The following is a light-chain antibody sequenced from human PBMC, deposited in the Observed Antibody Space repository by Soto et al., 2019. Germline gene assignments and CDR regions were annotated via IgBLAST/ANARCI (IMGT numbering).Light chain of an antibody. V-gene: IGLV1-44*01. J-gene: IGLJ3*02. CDR3: AAWDDSLSGRV. CDR1: NSNIGTNT. CDR2: NNN. Sequence: QSVLTQPPSASGTPGQRVTISCSGSNSNIGTNTVNWYQQLPGTAPKLLIYNNNQRPSGVPDRFSGSKSGTSASLAISGLQSEDEADYYCAAWDDSLSGRVSGGGTKPTAL.